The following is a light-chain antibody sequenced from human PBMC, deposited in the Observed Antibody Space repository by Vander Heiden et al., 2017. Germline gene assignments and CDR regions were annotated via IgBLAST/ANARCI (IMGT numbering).Light chain of an antibody. J-gene: IGLJ3*02. V-gene: IGLV1-44*01. CDR1: GSNIGNII. CDR2: SND. Sequence: QSVLTQPPSASATPGQRVTISRSGSGSNIGNIIVNWYQQLPGTAPKLLIYSNDERPSGVPDRFSGSKSGTSASLAISGLQSEDEALYYCTSWDDSLTGWLFGGGTMLTVL. CDR3: TSWDDSLTGWL.